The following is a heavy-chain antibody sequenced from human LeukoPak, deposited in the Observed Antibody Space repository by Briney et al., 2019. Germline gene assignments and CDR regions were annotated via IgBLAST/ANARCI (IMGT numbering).Heavy chain of an antibody. CDR1: GGSITNYF. Sequence: SETLSLTCTVSGGSITNYFWTWIRQPPGKGLEWIGYIYYSGSTDYNPSLKSRVTISVDTSKNQFSLKLSSVTAADTAVYFCARAGYNDSGGYNGHFDYWGQGTLVTVSS. J-gene: IGHJ4*02. CDR2: IYYSGST. V-gene: IGHV4-59*01. D-gene: IGHD3-22*01. CDR3: ARAGYNDSGGYNGHFDY.